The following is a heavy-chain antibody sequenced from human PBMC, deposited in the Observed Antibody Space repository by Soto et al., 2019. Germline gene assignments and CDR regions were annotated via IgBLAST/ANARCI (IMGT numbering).Heavy chain of an antibody. J-gene: IGHJ3*01. Sequence: QITLKESGPTLVKPTQTLTVTCTFSGFSLTTSGVGVGWIRQPPGNALEWRALIYWADDKRYSPSLKSRLTISKDTYLQQVLLAMAIMEPVDAATYGHAHLVYYDNGHAFDCWVQGTMVTVS. CDR1: GFSLTTSGVG. V-gene: IGHV2-5*02. CDR3: AHLVYYDNGHAFDC. D-gene: IGHD1-26*01. CDR2: IYWADDK.